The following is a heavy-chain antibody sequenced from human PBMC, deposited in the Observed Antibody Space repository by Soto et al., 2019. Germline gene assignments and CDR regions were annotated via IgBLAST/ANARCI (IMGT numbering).Heavy chain of an antibody. J-gene: IGHJ4*02. CDR3: ARLRWEQPWVFDY. Sequence: QVQLQQWGAGLLKPSETLSLTCAVYGGSFSGYYWSWIRQPPVKGLEWIGEINHSGGTNYNPSLKSRVTISVDTSKNQFSLKLSSVTAAETAVFYWARLRWEQPWVFDYWGQGTLVTVSS. CDR1: GGSFSGYY. CDR2: INHSGGT. D-gene: IGHD1-26*01. V-gene: IGHV4-34*02.